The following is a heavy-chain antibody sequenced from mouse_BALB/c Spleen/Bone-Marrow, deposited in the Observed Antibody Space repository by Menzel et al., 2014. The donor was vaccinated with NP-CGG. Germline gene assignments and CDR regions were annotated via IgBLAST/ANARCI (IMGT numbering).Heavy chain of an antibody. V-gene: IGHV1-37*01. J-gene: IGHJ2*01. CDR3: GRGDDYDGDFDR. CDR1: VYSFTGYF. Sequence: DVKLQESGPELVKPGASVKISCKASVYSFTGYFMNWVKQSHGKSLEWIGRINPYNGDTFYNQKFKGKATLTVDKSSSTAHMELLSLTSEDSAVYYCGRGDDYDGDFDRWGQGTTLTVSS. D-gene: IGHD2-4*01. CDR2: INPYNGDT.